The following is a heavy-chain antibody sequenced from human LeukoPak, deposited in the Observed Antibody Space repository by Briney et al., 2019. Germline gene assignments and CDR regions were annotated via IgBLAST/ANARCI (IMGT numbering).Heavy chain of an antibody. CDR1: GFTFSSYA. Sequence: QTGGSLRLSCAASGFTFSSYAFHWVRQAPGKGLECISAISSNGGSTYYANSVKGRFTISGDNSKNTLNLQMGSLRAEDMAVYYCARDDFYYGMDVWGQGTTVTVSS. CDR2: ISSNGGST. J-gene: IGHJ6*02. CDR3: ARDDFYYGMDV. V-gene: IGHV3-64*01.